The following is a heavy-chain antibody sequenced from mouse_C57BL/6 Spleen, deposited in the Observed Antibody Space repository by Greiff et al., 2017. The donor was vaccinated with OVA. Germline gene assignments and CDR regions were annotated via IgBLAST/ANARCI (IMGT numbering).Heavy chain of an antibody. V-gene: IGHV1-9*01. CDR3: ATDLYYGNYEGPFDY. CDR2: ILPGSGST. Sequence: QVQLQQSGAELLKPGASVKLSCKATGYTFTGYWIEWVKQRPGHGLEWIGEILPGSGSTNYNEKFKGKATFTADTSSNTAYMQLSSLTTEDSAIYYCATDLYYGNYEGPFDYWGQGTTLTVSS. D-gene: IGHD2-1*01. CDR1: GYTFTGYW. J-gene: IGHJ2*01.